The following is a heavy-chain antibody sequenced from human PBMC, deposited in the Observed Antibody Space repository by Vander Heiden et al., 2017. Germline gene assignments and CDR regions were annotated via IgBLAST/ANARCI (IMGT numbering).Heavy chain of an antibody. J-gene: IGHJ4*02. CDR3: ARDGGRGYDIDL. Sequence: EVQLVESGGGLVQPGGSLSPSCPASGFALSRYHMDWVRQAPGKGLEWLAYISTDLVAIYYADSVAGRFIISRDHATNSLYLQMNSLRDEDTAVYYCARDGGRGYDIDLWGQGVQVTVSS. D-gene: IGHD3-9*01. V-gene: IGHV3-48*02. CDR1: GFALSRYH. CDR2: ISTDLVAI.